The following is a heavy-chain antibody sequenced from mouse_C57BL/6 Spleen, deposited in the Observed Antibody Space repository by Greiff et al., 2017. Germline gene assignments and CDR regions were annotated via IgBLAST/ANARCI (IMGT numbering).Heavy chain of an antibody. J-gene: IGHJ4*01. CDR3: ARSLLRYYAMDY. D-gene: IGHD1-1*01. CDR1: GYTFTSYG. Sequence: QVQLQQSGAELARPGASVKLSCKASGYTFTSYGISWVKQRTGQGLEWIGEIYPRSGNTYYNEKFKGKATLTADKSSSTAYMELRSLTSEDSAVXFCARSLLRYYAMDYWGQGTSVTVSS. CDR2: IYPRSGNT. V-gene: IGHV1-81*01.